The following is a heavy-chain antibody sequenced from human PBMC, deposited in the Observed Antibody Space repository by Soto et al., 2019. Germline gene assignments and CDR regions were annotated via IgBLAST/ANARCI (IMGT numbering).Heavy chain of an antibody. D-gene: IGHD3-22*01. Sequence: SETLSLTCTVSGGSISSSSYYWGWIRQPPGKGLEWIGSIYYSGSTYYNPSLKSRVTISVDTSKNQFSLKLSSVTAADTAVYYCARHRPDYYDSSGQVDYWGQGTLVTVSS. J-gene: IGHJ4*02. V-gene: IGHV4-39*01. CDR1: GGSISSSSYY. CDR2: IYYSGST. CDR3: ARHRPDYYDSSGQVDY.